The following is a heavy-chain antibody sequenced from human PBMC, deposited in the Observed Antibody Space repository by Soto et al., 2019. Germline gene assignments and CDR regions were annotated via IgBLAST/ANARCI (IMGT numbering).Heavy chain of an antibody. CDR1: GYTFTDYY. Sequence: ASVKVSCKASGYTFTDYYMHWVRHAPGQGLELMGCINPYSGGINYAQKFQGWVTMTRDTFISTAYMELSRLRSYDTSVYYCARQDGYSYGYYFVYWGQGTLVTVSS. CDR3: ARQDGYSYGYYFVY. CDR2: INPYSGGI. D-gene: IGHD5-18*01. V-gene: IGHV1-2*04. J-gene: IGHJ4*02.